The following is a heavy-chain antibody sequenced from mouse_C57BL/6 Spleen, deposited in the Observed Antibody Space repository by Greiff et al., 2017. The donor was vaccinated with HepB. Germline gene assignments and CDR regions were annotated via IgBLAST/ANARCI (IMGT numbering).Heavy chain of an antibody. D-gene: IGHD2-1*01. V-gene: IGHV2-9-1*01. CDR2: IWTGGGT. CDR1: GFSLTSYA. J-gene: IGHJ4*01. CDR3: AREIYYGPYYYAMDY. Sequence: QVQLKESGPGLVAPSQSLSITCTVSGFSLTSYAISWVRQPPGKGLEWLGVIWTGGGTNYNSALKSRLSISKDNSKSQVFLKMNSLQTDDPARYYCAREIYYGPYYYAMDYWGQGTSVTVSS.